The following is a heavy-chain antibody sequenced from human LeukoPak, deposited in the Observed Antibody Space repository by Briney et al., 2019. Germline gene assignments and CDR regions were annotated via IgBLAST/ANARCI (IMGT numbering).Heavy chain of an antibody. V-gene: IGHV3-33*08. CDR1: RFTFSNYG. CDR3: ARDSYALRYGMDV. Sequence: GGSLRLSCAASRFTFSNYGMHWVRQAPGKGLEWVAVIWYDGSNKYYADSVKGRFTISRDNSKNTLYLQMNSLRAEDTAVYYCARDSYALRYGMDVWGQGTTVTVSS. CDR2: IWYDGSNK. J-gene: IGHJ6*02.